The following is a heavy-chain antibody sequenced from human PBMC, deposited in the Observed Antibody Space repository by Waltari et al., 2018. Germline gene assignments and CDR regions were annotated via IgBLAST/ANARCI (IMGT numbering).Heavy chain of an antibody. D-gene: IGHD2-2*01. CDR1: GYTFTGYY. V-gene: IGHV1-2*02. Sequence: QVQLVQSGAEVKKPGASVKVSCKASGYTFTGYYMHWVRQAPGQGLEWMGWINPNSGGTNVAQKFQGRVTMTRDTSISTAYMELSRLRSDDTAVYYCARAIQDIVVVPAATNWFDPWGQGTLVTVSS. CDR3: ARAIQDIVVVPAATNWFDP. J-gene: IGHJ5*02. CDR2: INPNSGGT.